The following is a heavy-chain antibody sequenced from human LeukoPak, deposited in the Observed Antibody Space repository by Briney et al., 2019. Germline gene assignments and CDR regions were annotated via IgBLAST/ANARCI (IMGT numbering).Heavy chain of an antibody. CDR2: ISSSSSYI. V-gene: IGHV3-21*01. CDR3: ARVFEDSGSYFFDY. D-gene: IGHD1-26*01. J-gene: IGHJ4*02. Sequence: GGSLRLSCAASGFTFSSYSMKWVRQAPGKGLEWVSSISSSSSYIYYADSVRGRFTISRDNAKNSLYLQMNSLRAEDTAVYYCARVFEDSGSYFFDYWGQGTLVTVSS. CDR1: GFTFSSYS.